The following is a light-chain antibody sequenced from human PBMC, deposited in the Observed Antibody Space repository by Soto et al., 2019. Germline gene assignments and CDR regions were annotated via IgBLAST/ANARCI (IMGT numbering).Light chain of an antibody. Sequence: EIVMTQSPATLSVSPGERATLSCRASQSVGSNSAWYQQKPGQAPRVLIYGASTRATGIPARFSGSGSGREFTITINNLQSVDFAVYYCQQYNTWPLLTFGGATQVEIK. CDR1: QSVGSN. CDR3: QQYNTWPLLT. V-gene: IGKV3-15*01. CDR2: GAS. J-gene: IGKJ4*01.